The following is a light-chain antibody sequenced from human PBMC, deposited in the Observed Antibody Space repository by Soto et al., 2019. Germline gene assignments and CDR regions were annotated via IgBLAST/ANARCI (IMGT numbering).Light chain of an antibody. CDR3: QQYYSYPPWN. V-gene: IGKV1-8*01. Sequence: AIRMTQSPSSLSASTGDRVTITCRASQGISSYLAWYQQKPGKAPKLLIYAASTLQSGVPSRFSGSGSGTDFTLTISCLQSEDFATYYCQQYYSYPPWNFGQVTKVDIK. J-gene: IGKJ1*01. CDR1: QGISSY. CDR2: AAS.